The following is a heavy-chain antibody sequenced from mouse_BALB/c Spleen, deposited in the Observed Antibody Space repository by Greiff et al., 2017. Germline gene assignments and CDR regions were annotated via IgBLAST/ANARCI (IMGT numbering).Heavy chain of an antibody. D-gene: IGHD1-1*02. CDR1: GFTFSSYT. J-gene: IGHJ4*01. Sequence: EVQGVESGGGLVKPGGSLKLSCAASGFTFSSYTMSWVRQTPDKRLEWVASISSGGSTYYPDSVKGRFTISRDNARNILYLQMSSLRSEDTAMYYCARASLWDYWGQGTSVTVSS. CDR3: ARASLWDY. V-gene: IGHV5-6-5*01. CDR2: ISSGGST.